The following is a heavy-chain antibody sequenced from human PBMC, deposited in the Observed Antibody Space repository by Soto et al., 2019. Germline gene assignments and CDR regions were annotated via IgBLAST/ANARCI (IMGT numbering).Heavy chain of an antibody. D-gene: IGHD5-12*01. CDR1: GDSVGSSSYY. CDR3: ARGGGVDIVATITSGTDS. J-gene: IGHJ4*02. CDR2: INHSGST. Sequence: SETLSLTCTVSGDSVGSSSYYWSWIRQPPGKGLEWIGEINHSGSTNYNPSLKSRVTISVDTSKNQFSLKLSSVTAADTAVYYCARGGGVDIVATITSGTDSWGQGTLVTVSS. V-gene: IGHV4-39*07.